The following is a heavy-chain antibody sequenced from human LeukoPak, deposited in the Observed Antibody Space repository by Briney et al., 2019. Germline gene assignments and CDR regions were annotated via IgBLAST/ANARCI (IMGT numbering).Heavy chain of an antibody. CDR2: INPNSGGT. D-gene: IGHD1-1*01. CDR1: GYTFTGYY. Sequence: ASVKVSCKASGYTFTGYYMRWVRQAPGQELEWMGWINPNSGGTSYAQKFQGRVTMSRDTSINAAYMELSRLRSDDTAVYYCARVGTSGAFDIWGQGTMVTVSS. CDR3: ARVGTSGAFDI. V-gene: IGHV1-2*02. J-gene: IGHJ3*02.